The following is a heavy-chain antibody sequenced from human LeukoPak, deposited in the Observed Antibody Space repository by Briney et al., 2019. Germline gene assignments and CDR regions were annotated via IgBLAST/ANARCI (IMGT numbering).Heavy chain of an antibody. J-gene: IGHJ4*02. V-gene: IGHV3-30*18. CDR3: AKDGSPYCSSTSCYNVDY. CDR2: ISYDGSNK. CDR1: GFTFSSYG. Sequence: GGSLRLSCAASGFTFSSYGMHWVRQAPGKGLEWVAVISYDGSNKYYADSVKGRFTISRDNSKNTLYLQMNSLRAEDTAVYYCAKDGSPYCSSTSCYNVDYWGQGTLVTVS. D-gene: IGHD2-2*02.